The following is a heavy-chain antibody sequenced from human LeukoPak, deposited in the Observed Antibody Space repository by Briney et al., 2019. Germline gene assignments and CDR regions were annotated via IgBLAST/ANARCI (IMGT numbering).Heavy chain of an antibody. D-gene: IGHD2-15*01. CDR2: IYPDDSDT. V-gene: IGHV5-51*01. Sequence: GESPKISCKTSGYSFTSYWIGWVRQMPGKGLEWMGIIYPDDSDTRYSPSFQGQVTISADKSISTAYLQWSSLKASDTAMYYCARHRKDIGFDSWGQGTLVTVSS. CDR1: GYSFTSYW. CDR3: ARHRKDIGFDS. J-gene: IGHJ4*02.